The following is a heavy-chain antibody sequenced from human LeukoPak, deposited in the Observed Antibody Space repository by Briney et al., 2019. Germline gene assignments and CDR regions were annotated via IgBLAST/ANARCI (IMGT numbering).Heavy chain of an antibody. CDR3: ARGGGVTSYYDDNGYYRYFDL. V-gene: IGHV4-4*07. Sequence: PSETLSLTCTVSGGSIRDYYWSWIRQPAGKGLEWIGRIYTSGSTSYSPSLKSRLTLSADTSKNQFSLRLSSVTAADTAVYYCARGGGVTSYYDDNGYYRYFDLWGRGTLVTVSS. J-gene: IGHJ2*01. CDR2: IYTSGST. D-gene: IGHD3-22*01. CDR1: GGSIRDYY.